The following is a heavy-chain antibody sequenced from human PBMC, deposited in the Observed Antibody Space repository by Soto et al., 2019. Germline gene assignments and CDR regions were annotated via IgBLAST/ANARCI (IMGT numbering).Heavy chain of an antibody. CDR1: GFTFSSYG. CDR2: ISYDGSNK. CDR3: AKFRDVGAGYYYYGMDV. Sequence: GGSLRLSCAASGFTFSSYGMHWVRQAPGKGLEWVAVISYDGSNKYYADSVKGRFTISRDNSKNTLYLQMDSLRAEDTAVYYCAKFRDVGAGYYYYGMDVWGQGTTVTVSS. J-gene: IGHJ6*02. D-gene: IGHD1-26*01. V-gene: IGHV3-30*18.